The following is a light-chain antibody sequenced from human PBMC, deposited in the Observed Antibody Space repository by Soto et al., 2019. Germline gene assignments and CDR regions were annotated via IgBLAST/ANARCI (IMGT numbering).Light chain of an antibody. V-gene: IGKV1-5*03. CDR2: KAS. CDR1: QNIDRW. J-gene: IGKJ2*02. Sequence: DVQMTQSPSTLSASVGDRVTITCRASQNIDRWLAWYQQKPGKAPQLLIYKASTLQSGVPSRFSGSGSGTEVTLTISSLQADDFATYYCQQYKSYCTFGQGTKLEIK. CDR3: QQYKSYCT.